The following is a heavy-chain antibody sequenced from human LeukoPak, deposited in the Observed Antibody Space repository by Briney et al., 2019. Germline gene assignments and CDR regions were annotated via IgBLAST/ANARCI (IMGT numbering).Heavy chain of an antibody. CDR3: ASFIVVVEDYFDY. D-gene: IGHD2-21*01. J-gene: IGHJ4*02. V-gene: IGHV3-23*01. CDR2: ISYSGGST. CDR1: GFTFGNYA. Sequence: GGSLRLSCAASGFTFGNYAMSWVRQAPGKGLEWVSAISYSGGSTYYADSVKGRFTISRDNSKNTLYLQMNSLRAEDTAVYYCASFIVVVEDYFDYWGQGTLVTVFS.